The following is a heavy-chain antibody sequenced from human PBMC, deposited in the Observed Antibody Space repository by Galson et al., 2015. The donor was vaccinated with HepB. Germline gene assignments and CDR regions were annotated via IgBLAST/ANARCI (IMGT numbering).Heavy chain of an antibody. J-gene: IGHJ4*02. Sequence: SLRLSCAASGFTFSNYWMSWVRQAPGKGLEWVANIRQDGSEKYYVDSVKGRFTISRDNAKNSLFLQMNSLRAEDTAMYYCAREDLHRGSYLQWGQGTLVTVSS. CDR1: GFTFSNYW. CDR3: AREDLHRGSYLQ. V-gene: IGHV3-7*01. D-gene: IGHD1-26*01. CDR2: IRQDGSEK.